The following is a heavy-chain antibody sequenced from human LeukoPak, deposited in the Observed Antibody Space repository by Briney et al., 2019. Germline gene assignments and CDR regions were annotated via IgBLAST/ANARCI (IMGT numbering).Heavy chain of an antibody. CDR3: ARVSDFWSGYGRGVFDY. V-gene: IGHV4-34*01. CDR1: GGSFGGYY. J-gene: IGHJ4*02. CDR2: INHSGST. D-gene: IGHD3-3*01. Sequence: SETLSLTCAVYGGSFGGYYWSWIRQPPGKGLEWIGEINHSGSTNYNPSLKSRVTISVDTSKNQFSLKLSSVTAADTAVYYCARVSDFWSGYGRGVFDYWGQGTLVTVSS.